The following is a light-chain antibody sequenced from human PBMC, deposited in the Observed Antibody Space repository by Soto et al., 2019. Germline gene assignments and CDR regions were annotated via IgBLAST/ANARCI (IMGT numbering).Light chain of an antibody. CDR3: SSYTRSSSLYVV. Sequence: QSVLTQPASMSGSPGQSITISCTGTSSDVGGYNYVSWYQQNPGKAPKLMIYDVSNRPSGVSNRFSGSKSGNTASLTISGLQAEDEADYYCSSYTRSSSLYVVFAGGTKVTVL. J-gene: IGLJ2*01. CDR2: DVS. CDR1: SSDVGGYNY. V-gene: IGLV2-14*01.